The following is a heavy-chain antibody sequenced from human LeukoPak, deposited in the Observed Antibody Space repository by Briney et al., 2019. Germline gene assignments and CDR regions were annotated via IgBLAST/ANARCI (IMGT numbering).Heavy chain of an antibody. D-gene: IGHD2-2*01. Sequence: ASVKVSCKASGYTFTGYYIHWVRQAPGQGLEWMGWTNPNSGATNYAQKFQGRVTMTRDTSISTAYMELSSLRSDDTAVYYCARGYWVGYCSSTSCAYFDYWGQGTLVSVSP. V-gene: IGHV1-2*02. CDR2: TNPNSGAT. CDR1: GYTFTGYY. J-gene: IGHJ4*02. CDR3: ARGYWVGYCSSTSCAYFDY.